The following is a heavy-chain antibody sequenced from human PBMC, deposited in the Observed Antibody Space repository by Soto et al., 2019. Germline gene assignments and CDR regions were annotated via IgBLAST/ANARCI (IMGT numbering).Heavy chain of an antibody. D-gene: IGHD2-15*01. CDR3: ARSIDAPDTRVKED. J-gene: IGHJ4*02. CDR2: IIPVSGIA. Sequence: QVHLVQSGAELRKPGSSVKVSCKAAGGTFSSYTITWVLQAPGQVIEWMGRIIPVSGIAHYAQRFQGRVTMTAQKSTSTAYMELSSLKSEETAVYYCARSIDAPDTRVKEDWGQGTLVNVSS. CDR1: GGTFSSYT. V-gene: IGHV1-69*02.